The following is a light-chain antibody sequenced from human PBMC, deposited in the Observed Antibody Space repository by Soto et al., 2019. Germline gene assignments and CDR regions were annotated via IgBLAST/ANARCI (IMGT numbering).Light chain of an antibody. CDR2: ANN. CDR3: QSYDSSLSGYV. J-gene: IGLJ1*01. CDR1: SSNIGAGYD. V-gene: IGLV1-40*01. Sequence: QSVLTQPPSVSGAPGQRVTISCTGSSSNIGAGYDVHWYQQLPGTGPKLLIYANNNRPSGVPDRFSGSKSGTSASLAITGLRAEDDADYYCQSYDSSLSGYVFGTGTRVAGL.